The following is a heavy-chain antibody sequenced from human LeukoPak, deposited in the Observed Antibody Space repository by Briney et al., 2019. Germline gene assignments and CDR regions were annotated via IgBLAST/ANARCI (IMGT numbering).Heavy chain of an antibody. CDR3: ARDLRAYYYDSSGPGSAFDI. Sequence: ASVKVSRKASGYTFTSYGISWVRLAPGQGLEWMGWISAYNGNTNYAQKLQGRLTMTTDTSTSTAYLELRSLRSDDTGVYYCARDLRAYYYDSSGPGSAFDIWGQGTMVTVSS. J-gene: IGHJ3*02. CDR2: ISAYNGNT. CDR1: GYTFTSYG. D-gene: IGHD3-22*01. V-gene: IGHV1-18*01.